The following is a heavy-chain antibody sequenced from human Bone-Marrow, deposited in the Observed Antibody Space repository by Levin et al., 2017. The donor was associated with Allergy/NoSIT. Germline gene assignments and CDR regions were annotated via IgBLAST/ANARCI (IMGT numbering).Heavy chain of an antibody. Sequence: SQTLSLPCTVSGGSIRSYYWSWIRQPPGKGLEWIGYIYYSGSTNYNPSLKSRVTISVDTSKNQFSLKLSSVTAADTAVYYCARAGETTVVTPAFDYWGQGTLVTVSS. D-gene: IGHD4-23*01. V-gene: IGHV4-59*01. CDR2: IYYSGST. J-gene: IGHJ4*02. CDR3: ARAGETTVVTPAFDY. CDR1: GGSIRSYY.